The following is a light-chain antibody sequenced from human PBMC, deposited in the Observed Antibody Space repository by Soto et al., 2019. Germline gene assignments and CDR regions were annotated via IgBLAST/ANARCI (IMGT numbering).Light chain of an antibody. J-gene: IGKJ1*01. CDR2: GAS. CDR3: QSYTGAPWT. V-gene: IGKV1-27*01. CDR1: QGISTY. Sequence: DIQLTQSPSSLSASVGDRVTITCRASQGISTYLVWYQQKPGTFPKVLIFGASTLQSGVPSRFSGSGSGTDFTLTINSLQPEDVATYYCQSYTGAPWTFGQGTKVELK.